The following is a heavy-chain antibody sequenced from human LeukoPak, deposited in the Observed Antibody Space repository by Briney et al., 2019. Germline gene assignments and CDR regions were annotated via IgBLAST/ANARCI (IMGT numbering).Heavy chain of an antibody. CDR3: AKEDFDYGDANFDY. CDR2: ISSSSSYI. V-gene: IGHV3-21*04. J-gene: IGHJ4*02. D-gene: IGHD4-17*01. CDR1: GFTFSSYS. Sequence: GGSLRLSCAASGFTFSSYSMNWVRQAPGKGLEWVSSISSSSSYIYYADSVKGRFTISRDNAKNSLYLQMNSLRAEDTAVYYCAKEDFDYGDANFDYWGQGTLVTVSS.